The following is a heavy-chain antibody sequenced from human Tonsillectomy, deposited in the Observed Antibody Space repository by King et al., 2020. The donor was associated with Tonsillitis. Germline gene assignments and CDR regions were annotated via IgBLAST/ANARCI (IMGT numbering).Heavy chain of an antibody. CDR2: NHNSGNT. CDR1: RGSISDGASY. V-gene: IGHV4-31*03. J-gene: IGHJ5*02. D-gene: IGHD2-15*01. CDR3: GRYEGGVFDP. Sequence: VQLQESGPGLVKPSQTLSLTCTVSRGSISDGASYWSWIRQHPGKGLEWIGYNHNSGNTFYNPSLKSRLTISVDTSKNQFSLKFTSVTAAETAVYYCGRYEGGVFDPWGQGTLVTVSS.